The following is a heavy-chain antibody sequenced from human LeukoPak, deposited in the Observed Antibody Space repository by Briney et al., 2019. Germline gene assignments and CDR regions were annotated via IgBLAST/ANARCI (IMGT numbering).Heavy chain of an antibody. CDR3: ARVFSGSYDS. CDR1: GGSISSNY. Sequence: SEALSLTCSVSGGSISSNYWSWIRQPAGKGLEWIGRIHTSGSTNYNSSLKSRVTMSVDTSKNQFSLKLSSVTAADTAVYYCARVFSGSYDSWGQGTLVTVSS. J-gene: IGHJ5*01. D-gene: IGHD3-10*01. V-gene: IGHV4-4*07. CDR2: IHTSGST.